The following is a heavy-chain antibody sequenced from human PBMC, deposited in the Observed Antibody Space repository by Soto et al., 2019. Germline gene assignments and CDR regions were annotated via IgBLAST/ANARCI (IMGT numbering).Heavy chain of an antibody. CDR1: GGSISDSKW. CDR3: ARGDYYYGMDV. CDR2: IYHSGST. V-gene: IGHV4-4*02. Sequence: SETLSLTCAVSGGSISDSKWWKWVRQPPEKGLEWIGEIYHSGSTNYNPSLKSRVTISIDKSKKQFSLNLSSVNAADTAVYDCARGDYYYGMDVWGQGTTVTVSS. J-gene: IGHJ6*02.